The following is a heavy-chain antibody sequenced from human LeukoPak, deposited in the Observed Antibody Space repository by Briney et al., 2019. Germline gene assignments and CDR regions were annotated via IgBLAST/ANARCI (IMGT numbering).Heavy chain of an antibody. CDR2: MNPNSGNT. CDR3: ARVGGSGSYSYYYYYMDV. V-gene: IGHV1-8*01. D-gene: IGHD1-26*01. CDR1: GYTFTSCD. Sequence: ASVKVSCKASGYTFTSCDINWVRQATGQGLEWMGWMNPNSGNTGYAQKFQGRVTMTRNTSISTAYMELSSLRSEDTAVYYCARVGGSGSYSYYYYYMDVWGKGTTVTVSS. J-gene: IGHJ6*03.